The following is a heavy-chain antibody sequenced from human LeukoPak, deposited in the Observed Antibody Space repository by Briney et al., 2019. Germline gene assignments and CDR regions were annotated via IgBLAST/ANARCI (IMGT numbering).Heavy chain of an antibody. J-gene: IGHJ6*02. CDR2: IYYSGST. Sequence: SETLSLTCTVSGGSISSYYWSWIRQPPGKGLEWIGYIYYSGSTNYNPSLKSRITISVDTSKNQFSLKPSSVTAADTAVYYCASITMVRGVITEPYYYYGMDVWGQGTTVTVSS. D-gene: IGHD3-10*01. V-gene: IGHV4-59*08. CDR1: GGSISSYY. CDR3: ASITMVRGVITEPYYYYGMDV.